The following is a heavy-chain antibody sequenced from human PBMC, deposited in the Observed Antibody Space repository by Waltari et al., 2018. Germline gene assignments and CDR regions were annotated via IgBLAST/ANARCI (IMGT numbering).Heavy chain of an antibody. Sequence: EVQLVESGGGLVKPGGSLRLSCAASGFTFSSYSMNWVRQAPGKGLDGVSSISSTGSYTHYADSVKGRFSISRDNAKNSLYLQMNSLRAEDTAVYYCARGGWGFYLDDWGQGTLVT. CDR2: ISSTGSYT. CDR1: GFTFSSYS. V-gene: IGHV3-21*01. CDR3: ARGGWGFYLDD. D-gene: IGHD7-27*01. J-gene: IGHJ4*02.